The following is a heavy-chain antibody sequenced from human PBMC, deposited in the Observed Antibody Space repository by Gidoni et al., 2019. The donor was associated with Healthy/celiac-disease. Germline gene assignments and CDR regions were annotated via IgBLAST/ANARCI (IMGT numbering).Heavy chain of an antibody. CDR2: ISYDGSNK. Sequence: QVQLVEAGGGVVQPGRSLRLPCAASGSTFSSYAMHWVRQAPGKGLEWVAVISYDGSNKYYADSVKGRFTISRDNSKNTLYLQMNSLRAEDTAVYYCARDLRVATSRFDYWGQGTLVTVCS. D-gene: IGHD5-12*01. J-gene: IGHJ4*02. V-gene: IGHV3-30-3*01. CDR3: ARDLRVATSRFDY. CDR1: GSTFSSYA.